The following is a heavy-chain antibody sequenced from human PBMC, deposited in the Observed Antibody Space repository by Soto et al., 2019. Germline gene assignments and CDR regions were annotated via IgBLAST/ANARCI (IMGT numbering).Heavy chain of an antibody. Sequence: PSETLSLTCAVSSGSISSGGYSWSWIRQPPGKGLEWIGYIFHSGNTYYNPSLKSRVTISVDRSKIQFSLKLSSVTAAVTAVYYCARDTLGGSYDSKRPGAFDIWGQGTMVTVSS. CDR2: IFHSGNT. V-gene: IGHV4-30-2*01. CDR3: ARDTLGGSYDSKRPGAFDI. CDR1: SGSISSGGYS. J-gene: IGHJ3*02. D-gene: IGHD3-22*01.